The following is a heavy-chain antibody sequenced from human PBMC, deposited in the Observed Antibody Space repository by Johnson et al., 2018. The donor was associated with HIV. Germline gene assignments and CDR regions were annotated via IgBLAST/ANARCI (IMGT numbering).Heavy chain of an antibody. CDR1: VFTFDDYA. V-gene: IGHV3-7*05. CDR3: AKGPWYLPHAFNI. Sequence: VQLVESGGVVVQPGGSLRLSCAASVFTFDDYAMHWVRQAPGKGLEWVANIKQDGSETYYVDAVKGRFTISRDNAKNSLFLQMNSLRVEDTAVYYCAKGPWYLPHAFNIWGRGTMVIVSS. CDR2: IKQDGSET. D-gene: IGHD6-13*01. J-gene: IGHJ3*02.